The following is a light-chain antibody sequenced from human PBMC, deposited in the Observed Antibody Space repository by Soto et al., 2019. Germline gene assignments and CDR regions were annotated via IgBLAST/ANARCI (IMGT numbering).Light chain of an antibody. Sequence: QAVVTQPASVSGSPGQSITISCTGTSSDVGNYNLVSWYQQHPGKAPKLIIYATTKRPSGVSNRYSGSKSGNTASLTISGLQAEDEANYYCCSYAGSITFTFGGGTKLTVL. CDR1: SSDVGNYNL. CDR2: ATT. V-gene: IGLV2-23*02. CDR3: CSYAGSITFT. J-gene: IGLJ2*01.